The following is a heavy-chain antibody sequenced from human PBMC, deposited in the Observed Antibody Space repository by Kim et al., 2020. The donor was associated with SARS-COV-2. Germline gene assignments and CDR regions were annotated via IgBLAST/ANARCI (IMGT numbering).Heavy chain of an antibody. CDR1: GFTFSSYG. CDR3: AKELNSNPYGMDV. CDR2: ISYDGSNK. J-gene: IGHJ6*02. V-gene: IGHV3-30*18. D-gene: IGHD3-22*01. Sequence: GGSLRLSCAASGFTFSSYGMHWVRQAPGKGLEWVAVISYDGSNKYYADSVKGRFTISRDNSKNTLYLQMNSLRAEDTAVYYCAKELNSNPYGMDVWGQGTTVTVSS.